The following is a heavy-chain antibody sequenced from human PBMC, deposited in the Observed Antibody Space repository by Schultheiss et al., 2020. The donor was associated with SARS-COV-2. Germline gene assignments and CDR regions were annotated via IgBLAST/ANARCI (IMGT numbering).Heavy chain of an antibody. J-gene: IGHJ4*02. V-gene: IGHV4-39*02. CDR1: GGSISSSSYY. D-gene: IGHD6-19*01. Sequence: SETLPLTCTVSGGSISSSSYYWGWIRQPPGKGPEWIGSVHHSGRTYYKPSLKSRVTISADTSKNQFSLKLNSVTAADTAVYYCARDSGWLSALFWGQGTLVTVSS. CDR3: ARDSGWLSALF. CDR2: VHHSGRT.